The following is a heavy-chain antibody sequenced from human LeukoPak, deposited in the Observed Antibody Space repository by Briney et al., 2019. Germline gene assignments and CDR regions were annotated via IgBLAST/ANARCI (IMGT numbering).Heavy chain of an antibody. D-gene: IGHD6-6*01. J-gene: IGHJ4*02. CDR3: ARDKYSSSSFDY. V-gene: IGHV4-59*01. CDR2: IYYSGST. Sequence: SETLSLTCTVSGGSISSDYWSWIRQPPGGRLEWIGYIYYSGSTNYDPSLKSRVTISVDTSKNQFSLKVSSVTAADTAVYYCARDKYSSSSFDYWGQGTLVTVSS. CDR1: GGSISSDY.